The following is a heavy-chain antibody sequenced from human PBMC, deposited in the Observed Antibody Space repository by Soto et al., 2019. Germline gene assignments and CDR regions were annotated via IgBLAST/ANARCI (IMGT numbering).Heavy chain of an antibody. D-gene: IGHD6-6*01. J-gene: IGHJ4*02. Sequence: EVQLVESGGGLVPPRGSLTVSCAASGFTLGHYSMSWVRQAPGKGLEWVSYISSSSTNIHYADSVKGRFTIARDNAKNSLSLRMNSLRVDDTAVYYCARGYAYGISFWGQGTLVIVAS. CDR1: GFTLGHYS. V-gene: IGHV3-48*04. CDR3: ARGYAYGISF. CDR2: ISSSSTNI.